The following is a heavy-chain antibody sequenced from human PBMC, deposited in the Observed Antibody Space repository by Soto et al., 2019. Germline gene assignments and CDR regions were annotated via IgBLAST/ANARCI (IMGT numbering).Heavy chain of an antibody. CDR1: GASITTYY. CDR2: IYHTGVT. CDR3: ARSYGDYSPGGYYYYGMDV. Sequence: SETLSLTCTVSGASITTYYWSWFRQPPGQGLESLGYIYHTGVTNSNPSLRGRLSISIDTAKNQFSLKLSSVTAADTAVYYCARSYGDYSPGGYYYYGMDVWGQGTTVTVSS. J-gene: IGHJ6*02. V-gene: IGHV4-59*12. D-gene: IGHD4-17*01.